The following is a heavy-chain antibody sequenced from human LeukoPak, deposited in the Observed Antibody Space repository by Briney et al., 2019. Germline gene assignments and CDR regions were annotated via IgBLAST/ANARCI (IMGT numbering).Heavy chain of an antibody. V-gene: IGHV3-11*01. D-gene: IGHD3-16*01. CDR2: ISTSGGST. Sequence: GGSLRLSCAASGFIFNQYCMGWVRQAPGMGPEWISYISTSGGSTYYSDSVKGRFTISRDNAKNSLFLQLNRLKAEDTAVYYCARDPRGVYLWGHRFDYWGQGILVTVSS. CDR3: ARDPRGVYLWGHRFDY. CDR1: GFIFNQYC. J-gene: IGHJ4*02.